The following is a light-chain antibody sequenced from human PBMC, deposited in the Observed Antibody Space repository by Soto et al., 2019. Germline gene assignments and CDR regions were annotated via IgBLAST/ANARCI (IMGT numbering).Light chain of an antibody. J-gene: IGKJ2*01. CDR3: QQYGSSPPYT. CDR2: DAS. V-gene: IGKV3-20*01. Sequence: EIVLTQSPGTLSLSPGESATLSCRASQTFSFTYLAWYQQKPGQAPRLLIYDASIRATGIPDRFSGSGSGTDFTLTISSLEPEDFAVSYCQQYGSSPPYTFGQGTKLEIK. CDR1: QTFSFTY.